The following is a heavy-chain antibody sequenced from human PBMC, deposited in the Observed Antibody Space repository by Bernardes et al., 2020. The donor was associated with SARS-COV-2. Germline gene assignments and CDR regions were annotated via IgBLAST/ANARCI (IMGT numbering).Heavy chain of an antibody. CDR3: ARDRGGYGHAVDY. CDR2: ISSSSSYI. Sequence: GGSLRLSCAASGFTFSSYSMNWVRQAPGKGLEWVSSISSSSSYIYYADSVKGRFTISRDNAKNSLYLQMNSLRAEDTAVYYCARDRGGYGHAVDYWGQGTLVTVSS. V-gene: IGHV3-21*01. D-gene: IGHD1-1*01. CDR1: GFTFSSYS. J-gene: IGHJ4*02.